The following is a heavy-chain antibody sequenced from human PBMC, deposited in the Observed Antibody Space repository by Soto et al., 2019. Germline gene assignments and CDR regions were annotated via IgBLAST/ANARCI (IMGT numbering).Heavy chain of an antibody. D-gene: IGHD2-15*01. V-gene: IGHV1-69*01. Sequence: QVQLEQSGAEVKKPGSSVKVSCKPSGGNFGIYAITWVRQAPGQGLRWVGGIIPTVGTTHYAQKFEGRVSITADESTGTVYMELSRQTSDDTAIYYCTREVGEPFCNYDMDDWGQGTTVTVSS. J-gene: IGHJ6*02. CDR2: IIPTVGTT. CDR3: TREVGEPFCNYDMDD. CDR1: GGNFGIYA.